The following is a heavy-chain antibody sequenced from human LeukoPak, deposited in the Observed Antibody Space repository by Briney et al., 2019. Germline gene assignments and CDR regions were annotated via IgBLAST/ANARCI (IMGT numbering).Heavy chain of an antibody. CDR3: ARRVGATTRAYYYYMDV. V-gene: IGHV4-39*07. CDR1: GGSISSSSYY. CDR2: IYYSGST. Sequence: PSETLSLTCTVSGGSISSSSYYWGWIRQPPGKGLEWIGSIYYSGSTYYNPSLKSRVTISVDTSKNQFSLKLSSVTAADTAVYYCARRVGATTRAYYYYMDVWGKGTTVTVSS. D-gene: IGHD1-26*01. J-gene: IGHJ6*03.